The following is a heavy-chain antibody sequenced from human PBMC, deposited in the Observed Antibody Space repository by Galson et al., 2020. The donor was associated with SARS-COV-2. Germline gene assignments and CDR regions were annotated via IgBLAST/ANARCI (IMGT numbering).Heavy chain of an antibody. CDR1: GFTFSDYY. Sequence: SLKISCAASGFTFSDYYMDWVRQAPGKGLEWVGRIRNKANGQTTEYAASVKGRFTISRDDSLTSLDLQMNSLKTDDTAVYYCVRAIIGTARSNDYWGQGTLVTVSS. J-gene: IGHJ4*02. CDR3: VRAIIGTARSNDY. D-gene: IGHD2-21*02. V-gene: IGHV3-72*01. CDR2: IRNKANGQTT.